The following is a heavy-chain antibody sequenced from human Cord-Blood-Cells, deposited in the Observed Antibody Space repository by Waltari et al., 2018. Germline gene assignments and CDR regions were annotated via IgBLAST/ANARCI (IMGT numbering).Heavy chain of an antibody. CDR3: ARGRHSSSWYFDY. CDR2: ISSSGRTI. D-gene: IGHD6-13*01. J-gene: IGHJ4*02. Sequence: EVPLVESGGGLVPPGGSLRLSCSPSGFALSSYEMNWVRQAPGKGLECVSYISSSGRTIYYADSVKGRFTISRDNAKNSLYLQMNSLRAEDTAVYYCARGRHSSSWYFDYWGQGTLVTVSS. V-gene: IGHV3-48*03. CDR1: GFALSSYE.